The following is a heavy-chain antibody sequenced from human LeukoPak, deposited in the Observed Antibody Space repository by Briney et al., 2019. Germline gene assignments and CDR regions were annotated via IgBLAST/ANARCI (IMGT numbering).Heavy chain of an antibody. CDR1: GGSISSYY. CDR3: ARGRGSYYDQYYFDY. J-gene: IGHJ4*02. CDR2: IYYSGSA. D-gene: IGHD3-22*01. V-gene: IGHV4-59*12. Sequence: SETLSLTCTVSGGSISSYYWTWIRQPPGKGLEWIGYIYYSGSANYNPSLKSRVTISVDTSKNQVSLKLSSVTAADTAVYFCARGRGSYYDQYYFDYWGQGTLVTVSS.